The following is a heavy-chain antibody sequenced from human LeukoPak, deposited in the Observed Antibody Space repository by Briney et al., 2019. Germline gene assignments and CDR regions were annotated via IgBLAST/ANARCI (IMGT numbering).Heavy chain of an antibody. V-gene: IGHV3-21*01. D-gene: IGHD3-3*01. CDR1: GFTFSSYS. CDR3: AREGNYDFWSGYYPDFDY. CDR2: ISSSSSYI. J-gene: IGHJ4*02. Sequence: PGGSLRLSCAASGFTFSSYSMNWVRQAPGKGLEWVSSISSSSSYIYYADSVKGRFTISRDNAKNSLYLQMNSLRAEDTAVYYCAREGNYDFWSGYYPDFDYWGQGTLVTVSS.